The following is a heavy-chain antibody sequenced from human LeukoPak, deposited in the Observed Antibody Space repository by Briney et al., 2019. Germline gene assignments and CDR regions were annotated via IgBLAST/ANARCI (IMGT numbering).Heavy chain of an antibody. CDR3: ARVGYDILIPGDY. CDR1: GFTFSSYS. J-gene: IGHJ4*02. CDR2: ISSSSSYI. V-gene: IGHV3-21*01. Sequence: GGSLRLSCAASGFTFSSYSMNWVRQAPGKGLEWVSSISSSSSYIYYADSVKGRFTISRDNAKNSLYLQMNSLIAEDTAVYYCARVGYDILIPGDYWGQGTLVTVSS. D-gene: IGHD3-9*01.